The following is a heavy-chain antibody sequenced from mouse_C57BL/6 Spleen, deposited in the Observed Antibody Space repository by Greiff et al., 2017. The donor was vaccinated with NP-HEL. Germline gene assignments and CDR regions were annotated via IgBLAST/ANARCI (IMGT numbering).Heavy chain of an antibody. CDR2: ISYDGSN. D-gene: IGHD1-3*01. CDR1: GYSITSGYY. V-gene: IGHV3-6*01. CDR3: ARGSEPYYFDY. Sequence: EVKLQESGPGLVKPSQSLSLTCSVTGYSITSGYYWNWIRQFPGNKLEWMGYISYDGSNNYNPSFKNRIAITRDTSKNTSFLKLNSVTTEDTAIYYCARGSEPYYFDYWGQGTTLTVSS. J-gene: IGHJ2*01.